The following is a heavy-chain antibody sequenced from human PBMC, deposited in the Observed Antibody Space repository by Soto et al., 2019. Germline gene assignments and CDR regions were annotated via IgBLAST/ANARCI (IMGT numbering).Heavy chain of an antibody. CDR3: ARERDGVLDY. Sequence: GGSLRLSCAASGGTRIGNSMSWVRQAPGKGLEGVSVSYSDGTTYYADSVKGRFTISRDNSRNTLFLQTNALRGEDTAVYYCARERDGVLDYWGQGTLVTVSS. CDR2: SYSDGTT. CDR1: GGTRIGNS. J-gene: IGHJ4*02. V-gene: IGHV3-66*01. D-gene: IGHD3-16*01.